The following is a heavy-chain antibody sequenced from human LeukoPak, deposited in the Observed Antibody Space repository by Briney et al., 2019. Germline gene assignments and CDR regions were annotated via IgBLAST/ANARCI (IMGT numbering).Heavy chain of an antibody. J-gene: IGHJ4*02. V-gene: IGHV3-30*04. D-gene: IGHD3-10*01. CDR3: ARVWLGESALNL. Sequence: GGSLRLSCAASGFTFSSYAMHWVRQAPGKGLEWVAVISYDGSNKYYADSVKGRFTISRDNSKNTLYLQMNSLRGEDTAVYYCARVWLGESALNLWGQGTLVTVSS. CDR1: GFTFSSYA. CDR2: ISYDGSNK.